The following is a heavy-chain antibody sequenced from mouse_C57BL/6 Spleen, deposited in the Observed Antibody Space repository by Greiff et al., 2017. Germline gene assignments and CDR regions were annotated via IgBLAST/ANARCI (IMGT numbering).Heavy chain of an antibody. V-gene: IGHV1-26*01. CDR2: INPNNGGT. J-gene: IGHJ1*03. Sequence: EVQLQQSGPELVKPGASVKISCKASGYTFTDYYMNWVKQSHGKSLEWIGDINPNNGGTSYNQKFKGKATLTVDKSSSTAYMELRSLTSEDSAVYYCARPYYYGSRDWYFDVWGTGTTVTVSS. CDR3: ARPYYYGSRDWYFDV. D-gene: IGHD1-1*01. CDR1: GYTFTDYY.